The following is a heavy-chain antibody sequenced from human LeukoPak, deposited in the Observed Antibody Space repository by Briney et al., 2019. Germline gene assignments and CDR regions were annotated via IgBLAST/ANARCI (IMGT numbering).Heavy chain of an antibody. Sequence: GGSLRLSCAASGFTFSSYAMSWVRQAPGKGLEWVSAISGSGGSTYYADSVKGRFTISRDNSKNTLYLQINSLRAEDTAVYYCAKGLWFGELLRYYYYGMDVWGQGTTVTVSS. J-gene: IGHJ6*02. V-gene: IGHV3-23*01. D-gene: IGHD3-10*01. CDR2: ISGSGGST. CDR3: AKGLWFGELLRYYYYGMDV. CDR1: GFTFSSYA.